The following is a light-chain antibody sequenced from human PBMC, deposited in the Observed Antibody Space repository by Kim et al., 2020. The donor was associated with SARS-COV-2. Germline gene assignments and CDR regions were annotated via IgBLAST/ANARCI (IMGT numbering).Light chain of an antibody. J-gene: IGKJ2*01. CDR1: QSVSSSY. Sequence: EIVLTQSPGTLSLSPGERATLSCRASQSVSSSYLAWFQQKPGQAPRLFIYAASTKAIGIPDRFSGSGSGTDFTLTISRLEPEDFAVYYCQQYGGSPYTFGQGTKLEI. V-gene: IGKV3-20*01. CDR2: AAS. CDR3: QQYGGSPYT.